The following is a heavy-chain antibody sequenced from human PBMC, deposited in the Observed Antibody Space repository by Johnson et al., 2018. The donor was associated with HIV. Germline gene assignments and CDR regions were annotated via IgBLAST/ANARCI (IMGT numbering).Heavy chain of an antibody. CDR2: ISSSGSTI. V-gene: IGHV3-11*04. J-gene: IGHJ3*02. CDR1: GFTFSDYY. Sequence: QVQLVESGGGLVKPGGSLRLSCAASGFTFSDYYMSRIRQAPGKGLEWVSYISSSGSTIYYPDSVKGRFTISRDSAKNTLYLQMNSLRAEDTAVYYCVRPAAAGRDDAFDIWGQGTMVTVSS. D-gene: IGHD6-13*01. CDR3: VRPAAAGRDDAFDI.